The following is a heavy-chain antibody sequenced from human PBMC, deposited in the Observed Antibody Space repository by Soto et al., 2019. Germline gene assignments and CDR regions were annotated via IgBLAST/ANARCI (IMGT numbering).Heavy chain of an antibody. CDR2: INPNSGGT. CDR1: GYTFTGYY. CDR3: ARGAGWARGSWGTRDDYYYGMDV. Sequence: QVQLVQSGAEVKKPGASVKVSCKASGYTFTGYYMHWVRQAPGQGLEWMGWINPNSGGTNYAQKCQGRVTMTRDTSISTADMELSRLRSDDTAVYYCARGAGWARGSWGTRDDYYYGMDVWGQGTTVTVSS. D-gene: IGHD3-16*01. J-gene: IGHJ6*02. V-gene: IGHV1-2*02.